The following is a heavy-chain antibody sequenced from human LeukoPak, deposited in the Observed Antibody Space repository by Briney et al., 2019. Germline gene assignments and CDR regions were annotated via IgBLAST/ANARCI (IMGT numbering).Heavy chain of an antibody. CDR2: INHSGST. CDR3: ARVPPPQWYYYYYYGMDV. J-gene: IGHJ6*02. D-gene: IGHD2-15*01. CDR1: GGSFSGYY. V-gene: IGHV4-34*01. Sequence: SETLSLTCAVYGGSFSGYYWSWIRQPSGKGLEWIGEINHSGSTNYNPSLKSRVTISVDTSKNQFSLKLSSVTAADTAVYYCARVPPPQWYYYYYYGMDVWGQGTTVTVSS.